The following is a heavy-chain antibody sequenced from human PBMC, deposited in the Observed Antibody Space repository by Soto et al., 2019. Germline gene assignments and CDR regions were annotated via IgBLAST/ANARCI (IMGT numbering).Heavy chain of an antibody. CDR2: IWYDGSKK. D-gene: IGHD3-22*01. CDR3: ARTYYYDSSDYYSGAFFDS. CDR1: EFPFSSYG. V-gene: IGHV3-33*01. Sequence: ESGGGVVQPGRSLRLSCAASEFPFSSYGMHWVRQAPGRGLEWVAVIWYDGSKKYYADSVKGRFTISRDNSKNRLYLQMNSLRAEDTAVYFCARTYYYDSSDYYSGAFFDSWGQGTLVTVSS. J-gene: IGHJ4*02.